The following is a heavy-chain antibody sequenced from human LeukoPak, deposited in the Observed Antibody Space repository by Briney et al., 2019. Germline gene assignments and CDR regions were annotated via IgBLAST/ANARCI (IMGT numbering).Heavy chain of an antibody. V-gene: IGHV3-30*04. CDR2: ISYDGNKK. J-gene: IGHJ6*02. D-gene: IGHD3-10*01. CDR1: GFTFSNYA. Sequence: PGGSLRLSCAASGFTFSNYAMNWVRQAPGKGLEWVAVISYDGNKKYYADSVKGRFTISRDNSKNTLYLQMNSLRAEDTAVYYCARERVGGSGFIFYGMDVWGQGTTVTVSS. CDR3: ARERVGGSGFIFYGMDV.